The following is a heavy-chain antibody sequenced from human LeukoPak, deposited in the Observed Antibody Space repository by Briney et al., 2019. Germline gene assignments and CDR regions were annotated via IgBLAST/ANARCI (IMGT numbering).Heavy chain of an antibody. CDR3: ARDRGSLGYCSGGCSLDY. V-gene: IGHV3-30*02. CDR1: GFTFSNYG. D-gene: IGHD2-15*01. J-gene: IGHJ4*02. Sequence: PGGSLRPSCAASGFTFSNYGIHWVRQAPGKGLEWVAFIRYDGRKTYYADSVKGRFTISRDNSKNTLYVQMNSLRAGDTAVYYCARDRGSLGYCSGGCSLDYWGQGTLVTVSS. CDR2: IRYDGRKT.